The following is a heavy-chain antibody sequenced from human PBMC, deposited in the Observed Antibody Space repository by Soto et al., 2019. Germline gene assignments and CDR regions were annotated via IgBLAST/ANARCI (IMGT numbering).Heavy chain of an antibody. D-gene: IGHD5-12*01. V-gene: IGHV6-1*01. CDR3: AKGDNLGPKTGYAFDP. CDR1: GDSVSSNSAA. Sequence: SQTLSLTCAISGDSVSSNSAAWNGIRQSPSIGLAWLGRTYFRSKWYNDYAVSVKSRIIINPDTSNNQFSLQLNSVTPEDTAVYFCAKGDNLGPKTGYAFDPWGQGIMVTVSS. CDR2: TYFRSKWYN. J-gene: IGHJ5*02.